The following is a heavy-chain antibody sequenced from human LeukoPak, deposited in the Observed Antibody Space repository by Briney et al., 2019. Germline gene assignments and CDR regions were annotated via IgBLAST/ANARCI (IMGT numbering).Heavy chain of an antibody. D-gene: IGHD2-21*01. CDR3: MKLPTMIIVIDTDFEY. CDR2: NSGSGGST. J-gene: IGHJ4*02. CDR1: GFTFSSYA. V-gene: IGHV3-23*01. Sequence: PGGSLRLSCAASGFTFSSYAMSWVRQAPGEGLEWVSANSGSGGSTYYADSVKGRFTISRDNSKNTLHLQMNNVRAEDTALYYCMKLPTMIIVIDTDFEYWGQGAQVTVSS.